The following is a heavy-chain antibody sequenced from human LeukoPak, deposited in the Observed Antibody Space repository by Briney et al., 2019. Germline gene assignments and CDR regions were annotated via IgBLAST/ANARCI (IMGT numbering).Heavy chain of an antibody. V-gene: IGHV4-39*01. J-gene: IGHJ5*02. CDR2: IYYSGST. CDR3: ARRLVSRDGYNLGGEFDP. Sequence: SGTLSLTCAVSGGSISSGSWWGWIRQPPGKGLEWSGSIYYSGSTYYNPSLKSRVTISVDTSKNQFSLKLSSVSAADTAVYYCARRLVSRDGYNLGGEFDPWGQGTLVTVSS. CDR1: GGSISSGSW. D-gene: IGHD5-24*01.